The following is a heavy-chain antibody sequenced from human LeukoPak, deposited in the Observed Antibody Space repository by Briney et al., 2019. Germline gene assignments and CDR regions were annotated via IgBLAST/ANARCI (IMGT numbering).Heavy chain of an antibody. CDR2: ISSSGSTI. CDR3: ARDGSAGSGYFDY. D-gene: IGHD3-22*01. Sequence: GGSLRLSCAASGXTFSSYEVNWVRQAPGKGLEWVSYISSSGSTIYYADSVKGRFTISRDNAKNSLYLQMNSLRAEDTAVYYCARDGSAGSGYFDYWGQGTLVTVSS. CDR1: GXTFSSYE. J-gene: IGHJ4*02. V-gene: IGHV3-48*03.